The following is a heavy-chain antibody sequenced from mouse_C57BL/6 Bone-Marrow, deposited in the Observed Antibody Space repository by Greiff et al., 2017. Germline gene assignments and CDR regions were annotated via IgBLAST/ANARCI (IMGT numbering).Heavy chain of an antibody. Sequence: QVPLQQPGAELVMPGASVKLSCKASGYTFTSYWMHWVKQRPGQGLEWIGEIDPSDSYTNYNQKFKGKSTLTVDKSSSTAYMQLSSLTSEDSAVYYCARSEDGYSPWFAYWGQGTLVTVSA. CDR2: IDPSDSYT. V-gene: IGHV1-69*01. CDR1: GYTFTSYW. D-gene: IGHD2-3*01. J-gene: IGHJ3*01. CDR3: ARSEDGYSPWFAY.